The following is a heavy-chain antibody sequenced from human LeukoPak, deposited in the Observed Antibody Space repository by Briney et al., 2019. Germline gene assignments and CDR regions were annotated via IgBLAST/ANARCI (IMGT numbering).Heavy chain of an antibody. D-gene: IGHD3-10*01. CDR1: GGSISSGDYY. CDR2: IYYSGST. CDR3: ARDLWFGELSPAGMDV. Sequence: SQTLSLTCTVSGGSISSGDYYWSWIRQPPGKRLEWIGYIYYSGSTYYNPSLKSRVTISVDTSKNQFSLKLSSVTAADTAVYYCARDLWFGELSPAGMDVWGQGTTVTVSS. J-gene: IGHJ6*02. V-gene: IGHV4-30-4*01.